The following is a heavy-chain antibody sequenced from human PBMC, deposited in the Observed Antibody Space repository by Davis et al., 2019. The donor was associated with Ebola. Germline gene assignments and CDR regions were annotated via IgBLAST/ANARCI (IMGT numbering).Heavy chain of an antibody. Sequence: GGSLRLSCAASGFTFSDYYMSWIRQAPGKELEWVSYISSSGSTIYYADSVKSRFTISRDNAKNSLYLQMNSLRAEDTAVYYCASGPRERDGYNRGIDYWGQGTLVTVSS. CDR1: GFTFSDYY. V-gene: IGHV3-11*01. J-gene: IGHJ4*02. D-gene: IGHD5-24*01. CDR2: ISSSGSTI. CDR3: ASGPRERDGYNRGIDY.